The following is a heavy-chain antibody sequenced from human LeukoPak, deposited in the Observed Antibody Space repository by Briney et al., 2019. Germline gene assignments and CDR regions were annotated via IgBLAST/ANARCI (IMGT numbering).Heavy chain of an antibody. Sequence: GGSLRLSCAASGFTFSSYAMNWVRQAPGKGLEWVSSISSSGSFEHYAGSFKGRFTVSRDNTNNTLFLHMNGLRAEDSATYYCTRDYGARDDWGQGTPVTVSS. V-gene: IGHV3-21*06. J-gene: IGHJ4*02. CDR1: GFTFSSYA. CDR3: TRDYGARDD. D-gene: IGHD4-17*01. CDR2: ISSSGSFE.